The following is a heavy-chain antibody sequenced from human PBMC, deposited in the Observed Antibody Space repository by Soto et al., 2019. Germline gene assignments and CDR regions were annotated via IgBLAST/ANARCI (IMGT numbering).Heavy chain of an antibody. D-gene: IGHD3-22*01. Sequence: CTVSGGSISSYYWSWIRQPPGKGLEWIGYIYYSGSTNYNPSLKSRVTISVDTSKNQFSLKLSSVTAADTAVYYCARGDYDSSGYFPYWGQGTLVTVSS. V-gene: IGHV4-59*01. J-gene: IGHJ4*02. CDR3: ARGDYDSSGYFPY. CDR1: GGSISSYY. CDR2: IYYSGST.